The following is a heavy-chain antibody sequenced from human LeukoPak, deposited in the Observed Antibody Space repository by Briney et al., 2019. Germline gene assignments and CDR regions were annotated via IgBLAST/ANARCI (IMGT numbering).Heavy chain of an antibody. V-gene: IGHV3-33*08. CDR2: IWYDGSNQ. Sequence: GRSLRLSCAASGFTFRNFGMHWVRQAPGKGREWVAVIWYDGSNQYYADSVKGRFIFSRDNSKNMLYLQMNSLRAEDTAVYYCVRDRGGLHYFDYWGQGTLVTVSS. CDR3: VRDRGGLHYFDY. D-gene: IGHD3-16*01. J-gene: IGHJ4*02. CDR1: GFTFRNFG.